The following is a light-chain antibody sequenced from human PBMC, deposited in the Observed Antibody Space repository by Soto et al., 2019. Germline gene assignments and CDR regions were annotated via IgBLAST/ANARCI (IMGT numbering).Light chain of an antibody. CDR1: QDISNY. CDR2: DAS. Sequence: DIQMTQSPSSLSASIGDRVTITCQASQDISNYLNWYQQKPGKAPKLLIYDASNLETGVPSRFSGSGSGTDFTFTINSLQPEDIATYSCQQYDNLPLTFGGGTKVEIK. J-gene: IGKJ4*01. CDR3: QQYDNLPLT. V-gene: IGKV1-33*01.